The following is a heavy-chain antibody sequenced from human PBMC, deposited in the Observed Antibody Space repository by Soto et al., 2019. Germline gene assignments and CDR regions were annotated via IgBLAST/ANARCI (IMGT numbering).Heavy chain of an antibody. V-gene: IGHV1-69*02. J-gene: IGHJ5*02. CDR2: IIPILGIA. CDR3: ATPALAGARYDHWFDP. D-gene: IGHD6-19*01. Sequence: QVQLVQSGAEVKKPGSSVKVSCKASGGTFSSYTISWVRQAPGQGLEWMGRIIPILGIANYAQKFQGRVTITADKSTSXAYMEPSSLRSEDPAVYYCATPALAGARYDHWFDPWGQGTLVTVSS. CDR1: GGTFSSYT.